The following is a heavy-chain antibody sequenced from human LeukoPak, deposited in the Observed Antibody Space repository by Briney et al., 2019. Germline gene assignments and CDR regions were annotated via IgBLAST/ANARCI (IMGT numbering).Heavy chain of an antibody. Sequence: SETLSLTCTVSGGSISSISYYWGWIRQSPGKGLEWIGSIHYSGETSYNPSLKSRVTISVDTSKNHFSLRLYSVTAADTAVYYCTTHERSLGPGGSSTWFGDYWGQGALVTVS. CDR1: GGSISSISYY. D-gene: IGHD6-13*01. CDR2: IHYSGET. CDR3: TTHERSLGPGGSSTWFGDY. J-gene: IGHJ4*02. V-gene: IGHV4-39*02.